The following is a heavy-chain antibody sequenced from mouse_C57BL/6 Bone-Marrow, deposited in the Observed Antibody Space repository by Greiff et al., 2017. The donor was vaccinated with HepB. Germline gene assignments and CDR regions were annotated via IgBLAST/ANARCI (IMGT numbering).Heavy chain of an antibody. J-gene: IGHJ2*01. V-gene: IGHV5-17*01. CDR1: GFTFSDYG. Sequence: LMESGGGLVKPGGSLKLSCAASGFTFSDYGMHWVRQAPEKGLEWVAYISSGSSTIYYADTVKGRFTISRDNAKNTLFLQMTSLRSEDTAMYYCARGAGTPSDYWGQGTTLTVSS. CDR3: ARGAGTPSDY. CDR2: ISSGSSTI. D-gene: IGHD4-1*01.